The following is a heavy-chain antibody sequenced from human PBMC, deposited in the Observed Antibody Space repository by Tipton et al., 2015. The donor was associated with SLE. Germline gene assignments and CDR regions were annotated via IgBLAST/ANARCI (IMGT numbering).Heavy chain of an antibody. J-gene: IGHJ4*02. CDR2: IYYSGST. D-gene: IGHD1-1*01. V-gene: IGHV4-31*03. Sequence: TLSLTCTVSGGSISSGGYYWSWIRQHPGKGLEWIGYIYYSGSTYYNPSLKSRVTISVDTSNNHFSLKLTSVTAADTAVYYCARSKSQLDFDSWGQGTLVTVSS. CDR1: GGSISSGGYY. CDR3: ARSKSQLDFDS.